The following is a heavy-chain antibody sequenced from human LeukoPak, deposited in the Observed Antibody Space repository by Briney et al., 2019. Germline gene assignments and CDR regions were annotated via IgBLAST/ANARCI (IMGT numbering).Heavy chain of an antibody. V-gene: IGHV3-11*04. D-gene: IGHD6-13*01. J-gene: IGHJ5*02. Sequence: PGGSLRLSCAASGFTFSDYYMSWIRQAPGKGLEWVSYISSSSSTIYYADSVKGRFTISRDNSKNTLYLQMNSLRAEDTAVYYCARGRSSRGGNWFDPWGQGTLVTVSS. CDR2: ISSSSSTI. CDR1: GFTFSDYY. CDR3: ARGRSSRGGNWFDP.